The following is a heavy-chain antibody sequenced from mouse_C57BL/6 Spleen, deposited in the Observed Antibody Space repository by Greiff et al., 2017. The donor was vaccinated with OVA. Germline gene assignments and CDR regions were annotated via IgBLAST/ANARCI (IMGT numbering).Heavy chain of an antibody. CDR3: AREGDWDEGAMDY. D-gene: IGHD4-1*01. CDR1: GYSITSGYY. V-gene: IGHV3-6*01. J-gene: IGHJ4*01. CDR2: ISYDGSN. Sequence: EVKLMESGPGLVKPSQSLSLTCSVTGYSITSGYYWNWIRQFPGNKLEWMGYISYDGSNNYNPSLKNRISITRDTSKNQFFLKLNSVTTEDTATYYCAREGDWDEGAMDYWGQGTSVTVSS.